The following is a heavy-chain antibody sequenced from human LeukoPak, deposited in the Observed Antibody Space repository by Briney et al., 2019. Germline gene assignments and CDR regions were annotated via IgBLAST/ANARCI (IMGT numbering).Heavy chain of an antibody. V-gene: IGHV4-34*01. CDR2: INHSGAT. D-gene: IGHD3-16*01. CDR1: GGSFRAYY. J-gene: IGHJ4*02. CDR3: AREGRSRASTGGDLDY. Sequence: SDTLSLTCGVYGGSFRAYYWSWIRQSPGKGLEWIGKINHSGATNYNPSLKSRVAISVDTYKNQFSLKLNSVTAADTAVYYCAREGRSRASTGGDLDYWGQGTLVTVSS.